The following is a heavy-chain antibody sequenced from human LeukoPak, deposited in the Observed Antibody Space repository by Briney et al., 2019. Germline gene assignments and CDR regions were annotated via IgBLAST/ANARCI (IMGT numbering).Heavy chain of an antibody. D-gene: IGHD1-26*01. V-gene: IGHV3-23*01. CDR2: ISGSGGST. CDR3: AKDRVPYSGSQQGAFDI. J-gene: IGHJ3*02. Sequence: GGSLRLSCAASGFTFSSYAMSWVRQAPGKGLEWVSAISGSGGSTYYADSVKGRFTISRDNSKNTLYLQMNSLRAEDTAVYYCAKDRVPYSGSQQGAFDIWGQGTMVTVSS. CDR1: GFTFSSYA.